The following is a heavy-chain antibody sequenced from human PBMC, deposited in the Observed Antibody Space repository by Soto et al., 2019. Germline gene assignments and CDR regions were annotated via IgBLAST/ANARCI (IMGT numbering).Heavy chain of an antibody. CDR3: AKDPNGDYIGAFDF. J-gene: IGHJ3*01. CDR2: IIASGTYS. V-gene: IGHV3-23*01. CDR1: GFTFSDYA. D-gene: IGHD4-17*01. Sequence: QLLESGGGLVQPGGSLRLSCAASGFTFSDYAMTWVRQAPGKGLEWVSGIIASGTYSKYADSVNGRFTISRDNAKNTLYLQMNGLRVEDTAVYFCAKDPNGDYIGAFDFWGQGTMVTASS.